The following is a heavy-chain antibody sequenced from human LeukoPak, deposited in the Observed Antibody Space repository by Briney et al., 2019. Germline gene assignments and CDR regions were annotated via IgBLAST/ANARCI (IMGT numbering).Heavy chain of an antibody. V-gene: IGHV1-2*02. J-gene: IGHJ3*02. CDR3: ARATYCSSTSCYIRNGAFDI. CDR2: INPNSGGT. CDR1: GYTFTAYY. D-gene: IGHD2-2*02. Sequence: GASVKVSCKASGYTFTAYYMHWVRQAPGQGLEWMGWINPNSGGTNYAQKFQGRVTMTRDTSISTAYMELRSLRSDDTAVYYCARATYCSSTSCYIRNGAFDIWGQGTMVTVSS.